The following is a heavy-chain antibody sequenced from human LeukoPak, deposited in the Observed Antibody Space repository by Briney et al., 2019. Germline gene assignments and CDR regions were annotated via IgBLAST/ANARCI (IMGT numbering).Heavy chain of an antibody. CDR1: AFTFRTYS. V-gene: IGHV3-21*01. CDR3: AGDPYGDSSIDY. D-gene: IGHD4-17*01. CDR2: ISSSGIYI. J-gene: IGHJ4*02. Sequence: GGSLRLSCAASAFTFRTYSTNWVRQAPGKGLEWVSSISSSGIYIYYADSVKGRFTISRDNAKNSLYLQMNSLSAEDTAVYYCAGDPYGDSSIDYWGQGTLVTVSS.